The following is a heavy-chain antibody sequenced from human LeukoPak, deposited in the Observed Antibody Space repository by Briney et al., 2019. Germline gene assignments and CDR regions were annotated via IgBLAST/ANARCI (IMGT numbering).Heavy chain of an antibody. D-gene: IGHD5-12*01. CDR2: ISWNSGSI. V-gene: IGHV3-9*01. Sequence: PGRSLRLSCAASGFTFDDYDMHWVRQAPGKGLEWVSGISWNSGSIGYADSVKGRFTISRDNAKNSLYLQMNSLRAEDTALYYCAKDRYGGYAYFDYWGQGTLVTVSS. CDR1: GFTFDDYD. J-gene: IGHJ4*02. CDR3: AKDRYGGYAYFDY.